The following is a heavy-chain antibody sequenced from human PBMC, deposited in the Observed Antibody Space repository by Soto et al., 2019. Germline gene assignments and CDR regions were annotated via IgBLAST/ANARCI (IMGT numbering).Heavy chain of an antibody. CDR2: LAQSGGT. D-gene: IGHD6-19*01. V-gene: IGHV4-34*01. CDR3: AREDSYGWSGESLDV. CDR1: GDSLRGQS. J-gene: IGHJ6*02. Sequence: QVQLQQWGAGLLKASETLSLTCAVVGDSLRGQSWNWIRQSPGKGLEWIGELAQSGGTNYNPSLKSRAIMSDDTSKNQFSLTLTAVTAADTAVYYCAREDSYGWSGESLDVWGQGTTVTVSS.